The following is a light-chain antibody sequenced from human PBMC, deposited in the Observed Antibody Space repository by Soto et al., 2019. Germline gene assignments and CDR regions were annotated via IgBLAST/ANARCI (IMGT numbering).Light chain of an antibody. V-gene: IGLV2-14*01. J-gene: IGLJ1*01. CDR3: GSYTSSSTYV. Sequence: QSELPQPASVSGSAGQSNTISCTGTRRAVGGYNYVSWYQQYPGKAPKLMIYEVSNRPSGVSNRFSGSKSGNTASLTISGIQAATEAEYYCGSYTSSSTYVSGTGTMV. CDR1: RRAVGGYNY. CDR2: EVS.